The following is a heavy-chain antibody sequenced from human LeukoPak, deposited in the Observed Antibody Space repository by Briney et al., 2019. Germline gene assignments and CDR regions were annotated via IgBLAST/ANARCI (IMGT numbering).Heavy chain of an antibody. CDR1: GDSVSSNSVA. V-gene: IGHV6-1*01. CDR3: ARVSSRILDY. CDR2: TYYRSKWYN. Sequence: SQTLSLTCAISGDSVSSNSVAWNWIRQSPSRGLEWQGRTYYRSKWYNDYAVSVKSRISINPDTSKNQFSLQLDSVTLEDTAVYYCARVSSRILDYWGQGTLVTVSS. J-gene: IGHJ4*02. D-gene: IGHD2-2*01.